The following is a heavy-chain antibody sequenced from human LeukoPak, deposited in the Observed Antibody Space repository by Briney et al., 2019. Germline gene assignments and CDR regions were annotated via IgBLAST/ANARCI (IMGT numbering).Heavy chain of an antibody. CDR2: ISAYNGNT. J-gene: IGHJ4*02. CDR1: GYTLTELS. D-gene: IGHD3-10*01. V-gene: IGHV1-18*01. CDR3: ARDSYYGSGSYYNFDY. Sequence: ASVKVSCKVSGYTLTELSMHWVRQAPGQGLEWMGWISAYNGNTNYAQKLQGRVTMTTDTSTSTAYMELRSLRSDDTAVYYCARDSYYGSGSYYNFDYWGQGTLVTVSS.